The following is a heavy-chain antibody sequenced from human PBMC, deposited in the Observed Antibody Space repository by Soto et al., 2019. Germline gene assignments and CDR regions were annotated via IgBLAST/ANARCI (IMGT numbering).Heavy chain of an antibody. CDR3: ARGSYGAGSDY. V-gene: IGHV4-30-2*01. CDR1: GGSISSGGYS. Sequence: QLQLQESGSGLVKPSQTLSLTCAVSGGSISSGGYSWSWIRQPPGKGLEWIGYVFHSGSTYYSPSLKSRVTISIDGSKNQFSLKLTPVTAADTAVYYCARGSYGAGSDYWGQGILVTVSS. D-gene: IGHD3-10*01. J-gene: IGHJ4*02. CDR2: VFHSGST.